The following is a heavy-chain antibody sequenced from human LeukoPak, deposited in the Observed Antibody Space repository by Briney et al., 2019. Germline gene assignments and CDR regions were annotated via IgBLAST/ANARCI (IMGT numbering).Heavy chain of an antibody. D-gene: IGHD2-15*01. CDR2: IIPIFGTA. Sequence: SAKVSCKASGGTFSSYAISWVRQAPEQGLEWMGGIIPIFGTANYAQKFQGRVTITTDESTSTAYMELSSLRSEDTAVYYCARDSGGSPDWFDPWGQGTLVTVSS. J-gene: IGHJ5*02. CDR3: ARDSGGSPDWFDP. CDR1: GGTFSSYA. V-gene: IGHV1-69*05.